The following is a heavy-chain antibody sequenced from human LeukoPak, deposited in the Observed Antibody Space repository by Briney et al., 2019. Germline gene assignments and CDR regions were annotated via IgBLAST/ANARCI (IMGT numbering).Heavy chain of an antibody. CDR1: GFTFDGSA. D-gene: IGHD3-22*01. CDR2: IYSGGST. V-gene: IGHV3-53*04. J-gene: IGHJ4*02. Sequence: GGSLRLSCVASGFTFDGSAMHWVRQAPGKGLEWVSVIYSGGSTYYADSVKGRFTISRHNSKNTLYLQMNSLRAEDTAVYYCARDRYYYDSSGYSWYFDYWGQGTLVTVSS. CDR3: ARDRYYYDSSGYSWYFDY.